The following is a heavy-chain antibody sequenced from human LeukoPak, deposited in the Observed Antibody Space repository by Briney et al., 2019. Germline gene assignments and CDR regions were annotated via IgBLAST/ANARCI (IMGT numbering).Heavy chain of an antibody. J-gene: IGHJ4*02. Sequence: SQTLSLTCAISGDSVSSNSAAWNWIRQSPSRGLEWLGRTYYRSKWYNDYAVSVKSRITINPDTSKNQFSPKLSSVTAADTAVYYCARLRTGYSYGYARRSYFDYWGQGTLVTVSS. CDR1: GDSVSSNSAA. D-gene: IGHD5-18*01. CDR3: ARLRTGYSYGYARRSYFDY. V-gene: IGHV6-1*01. CDR2: TYYRSKWYN.